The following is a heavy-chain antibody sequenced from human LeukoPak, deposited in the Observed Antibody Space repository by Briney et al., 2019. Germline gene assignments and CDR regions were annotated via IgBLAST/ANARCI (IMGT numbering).Heavy chain of an antibody. Sequence: PSQTLSLTCTVSGGSISSGGYYWSWIRQHPGKGLEWIGYIYYSGSTYYNPSLKSRVTISVDTSKNQFSLKLSSVTAADTAVYYCARVTYYYDSSGYYSPGFFDYWGQGTLVTVSS. CDR3: ARVTYYYDSSGYYSPGFFDY. V-gene: IGHV4-31*03. CDR2: IYYSGST. D-gene: IGHD3-22*01. CDR1: GGSISSGGYY. J-gene: IGHJ4*02.